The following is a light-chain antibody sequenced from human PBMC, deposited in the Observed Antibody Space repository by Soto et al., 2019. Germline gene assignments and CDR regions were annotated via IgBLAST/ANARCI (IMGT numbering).Light chain of an antibody. Sequence: IVMTQSPDSLAVSLGERATINCKSSQSLLYSSNNKNYLAWYQQKPGQPPKLLIYWASTRASGVPARFSGSGSGTDFTLTISSLQAEDVAVYYCQQYYSTPPTFGGGTKVDIK. J-gene: IGKJ4*01. CDR2: WAS. V-gene: IGKV4-1*01. CDR1: QSLLYSSNNKNY. CDR3: QQYYSTPPT.